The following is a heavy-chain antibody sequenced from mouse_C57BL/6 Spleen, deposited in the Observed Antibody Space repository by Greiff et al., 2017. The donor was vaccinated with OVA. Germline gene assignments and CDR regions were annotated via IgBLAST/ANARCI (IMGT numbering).Heavy chain of an antibody. D-gene: IGHD1-1*01. CDR3: AREAVVAGDY. V-gene: IGHV5-17*01. CDR2: ISSGSSTI. J-gene: IGHJ2*01. Sequence: EVKLVESGGGLVKPGGSLKLSCAASGFTFSDYGMHWVRQAPEKGLEWVAYISSGSSTIYYADTVKGRFTISRDNAKNTLFLQMTSLRSEDTAMYYCAREAVVAGDYWGQGTTRTVSS. CDR1: GFTFSDYG.